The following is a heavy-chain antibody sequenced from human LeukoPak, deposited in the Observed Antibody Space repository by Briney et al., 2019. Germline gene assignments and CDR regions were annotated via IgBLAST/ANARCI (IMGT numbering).Heavy chain of an antibody. Sequence: RPGGSLRLSCAASGFTFSSYAMHWVRQAPGKGLEWVAVISYDGSNKYYADSVKGRFTISRDNSKNTLYLQMNSLRAEDTAVYYCARVVDDYYPHNVLLWFGESPFDYWGQGTLVTVSS. V-gene: IGHV3-30*04. CDR3: ARVVDDYYPHNVLLWFGESPFDY. J-gene: IGHJ4*02. CDR2: ISYDGSNK. D-gene: IGHD3-10*01. CDR1: GFTFSSYA.